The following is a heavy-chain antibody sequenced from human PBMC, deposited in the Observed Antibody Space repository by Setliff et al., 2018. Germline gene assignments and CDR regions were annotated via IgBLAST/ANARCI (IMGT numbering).Heavy chain of an antibody. Sequence: SETLSLTCTVSGGSIRNYYWSWIRQPPGKGLEWIGYIQTGGSTNYNPSLKSRVTISVDTSKNQFSLKLSSVTAADTAVYYCARAYYYASGNSHNYYMDVWGKGTAVTVSS. CDR1: GGSIRNYY. V-gene: IGHV4-4*08. J-gene: IGHJ6*03. CDR3: ARAYYYASGNSHNYYMDV. D-gene: IGHD3-10*01. CDR2: IQTGGST.